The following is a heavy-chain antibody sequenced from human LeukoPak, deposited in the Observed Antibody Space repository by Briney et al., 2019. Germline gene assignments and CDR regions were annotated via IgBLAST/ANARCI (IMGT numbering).Heavy chain of an antibody. V-gene: IGHV4-59*12. CDR2: IYSSGSA. J-gene: IGHJ4*02. CDR1: GGSITYYY. CDR3: ARAYFYESNDDYSYYFDY. Sequence: PSETLSLTCTVSGGSITYYYWSWIRQPPGKELEWIGHIYSSGSAYYKFSLSSRVTISVDPSKNQFSLILSSVTAADTAVYYCARAYFYESNDDYSYYFDYWGQGTLVTVSS. D-gene: IGHD3-22*01.